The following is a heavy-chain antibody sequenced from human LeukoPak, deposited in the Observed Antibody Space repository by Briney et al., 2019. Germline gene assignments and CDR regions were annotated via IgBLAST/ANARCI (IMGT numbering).Heavy chain of an antibody. J-gene: IGHJ6*03. CDR3: ARDMVTMVRGVIYYYYMDV. Sequence: SETLSLTCTVSGGSVNSGDYYWTWIRQPAGKGLEWIGRIYTSGSTNYNPSLKSRVTISVDTSKNQFSLKLTSVTAADTAVYYCARDMVTMVRGVIYYYYMDVWGKGTTVTISS. CDR1: GGSVNSGDYY. CDR2: IYTSGST. V-gene: IGHV4-61*02. D-gene: IGHD3-10*01.